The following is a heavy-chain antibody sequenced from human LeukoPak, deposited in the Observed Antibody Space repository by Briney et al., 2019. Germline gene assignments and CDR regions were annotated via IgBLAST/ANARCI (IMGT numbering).Heavy chain of an antibody. CDR1: GFTLRTYA. CDR2: ISPSSGT. V-gene: IGHV3-23*01. CDR3: ARPQSSSGYYWPFDD. D-gene: IGHD3-22*01. Sequence: HGGSLRLTCVVSGFTLRTYAMHWVRQAPGKGLEWVSAISPSSGTFYADSVKGRFTISRDNSKNTLYLQMNSLRAEDTAVYYCARPQSSSGYYWPFDDWGQGTLVTVSS. J-gene: IGHJ4*02.